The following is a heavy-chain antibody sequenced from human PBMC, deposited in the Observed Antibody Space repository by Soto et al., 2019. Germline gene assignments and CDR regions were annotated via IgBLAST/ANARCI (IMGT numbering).Heavy chain of an antibody. Sequence: GGSLRLSCAASGFTFSSYGMHWVRQAPGKGLQWVAVISSEGRNQFYADSVRGRFTISRGRSEDTVFLQMNSLRHEDTAVYYCAQVTYSVSAYHRYSPGMAVWGQGTKVTVSS. D-gene: IGHD2-21*01. V-gene: IGHV3-30*02. CDR2: ISSEGRNQ. J-gene: IGHJ6*02. CDR1: GFTFSSYG. CDR3: AQVTYSVSAYHRYSPGMAV.